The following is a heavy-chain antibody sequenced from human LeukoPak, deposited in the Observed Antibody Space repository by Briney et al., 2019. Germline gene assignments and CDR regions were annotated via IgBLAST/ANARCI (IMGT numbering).Heavy chain of an antibody. CDR3: ARGSYYGFSGDS. Sequence: SETLSLTCSVSGGAIGSGVYYWNWIRQHPGKGPEWIGYIYYSGSASYNPSLKSRVTVSVDTSKNQFSLRLSSVTAADTAVYYCARGSYYGFSGDSWGQGSLVTVSS. CDR2: IYYSGSA. V-gene: IGHV4-31*03. D-gene: IGHD3-10*01. CDR1: GGAIGSGVYY. J-gene: IGHJ4*02.